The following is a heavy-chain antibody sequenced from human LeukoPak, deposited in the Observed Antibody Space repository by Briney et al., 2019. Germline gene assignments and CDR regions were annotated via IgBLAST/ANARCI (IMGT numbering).Heavy chain of an antibody. CDR3: ARDSVTMVRGVIIRRSDYYFDY. Sequence: ASVKVSCKASGYTFTSYDINWVRQATGQGLEWMGWMNPNSGNTGYAQKFQGRVTMTRNTSISTAYMELSSLRSEDTAVYYCARDSVTMVRGVIIRRSDYYFDYWGQGTLVTVSS. CDR1: GYTFTSYD. V-gene: IGHV1-8*01. CDR2: MNPNSGNT. D-gene: IGHD3-10*01. J-gene: IGHJ4*02.